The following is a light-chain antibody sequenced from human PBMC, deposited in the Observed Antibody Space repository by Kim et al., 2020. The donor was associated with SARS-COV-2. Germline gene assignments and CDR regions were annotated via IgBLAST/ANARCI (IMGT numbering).Light chain of an antibody. V-gene: IGKV1-5*03. CDR1: HNINTW. CDR2: KAS. Sequence: DIQMTQSPSTLSASVGDRVTITCRASHNINTWLAWYQQHPGKAPKLLISKASNLETGVPSRFSGSGSGTEFTLTISSLQPDDFAIYYCKQYSSFWTFGKGTKVDLK. CDR3: KQYSSFWT. J-gene: IGKJ1*01.